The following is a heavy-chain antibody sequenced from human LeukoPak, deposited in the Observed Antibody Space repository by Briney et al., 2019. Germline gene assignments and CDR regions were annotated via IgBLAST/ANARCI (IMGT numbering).Heavy chain of an antibody. V-gene: IGHV3-48*03. CDR3: ARDLGAPGDY. CDR2: IISSGSTI. D-gene: IGHD1-26*01. J-gene: IGHJ4*02. CDR1: GFTFSVYE. Sequence: GSLRLSCAASGFTFSVYEMNWVRRAPGKGREWLSYIISSGSTIYYADSVKGRFTISRDNSKNSLNLQMNSLRVEDTAVYYCARDLGAPGDYWGRGTLVTVSS.